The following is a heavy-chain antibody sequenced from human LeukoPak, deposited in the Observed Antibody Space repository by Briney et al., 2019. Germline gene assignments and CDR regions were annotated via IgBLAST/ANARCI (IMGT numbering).Heavy chain of an antibody. D-gene: IGHD2-21*02. CDR2: IYYSGSS. CDR3: ARSPIAYCGSDCSTDAFDI. Sequence: RSSETLSLTCTVSGGSISSSSYYWGWIRQPPGKGLEWIGSIYYSGSSYYNPSLKSRVAISIDTSRSQFSLRLTSVTAADTAVYYCARSPIAYCGSDCSTDAFDIWGQGTMVTVSS. V-gene: IGHV4-39*07. CDR1: GGSISSSSYY. J-gene: IGHJ3*02.